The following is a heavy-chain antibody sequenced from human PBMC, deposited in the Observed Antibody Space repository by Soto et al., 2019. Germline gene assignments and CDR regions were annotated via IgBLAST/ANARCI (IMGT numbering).Heavy chain of an antibody. V-gene: IGHV4-4*07. CDR2: VYSSGGT. CDR1: GGSMSGYY. J-gene: IGHJ5*02. D-gene: IGHD3-3*01. Sequence: SETLSVTCTVSGGSMSGYYWTWIRQAAGKGLEWIGRVYSSGGTHYNPSLKSRVTISLDTSKNQFSLRLLSVTDADTAVYYCARGQRFSDWFDPWGQGTLVTVSS. CDR3: ARGQRFSDWFDP.